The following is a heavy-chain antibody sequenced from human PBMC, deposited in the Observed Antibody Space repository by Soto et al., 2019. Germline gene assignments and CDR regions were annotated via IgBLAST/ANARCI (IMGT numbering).Heavy chain of an antibody. V-gene: IGHV1-2*02. CDR2: INPNSGGT. CDR1: GYTFTGYY. J-gene: IGHJ5*02. CDR3: ARVRNYDILTGYYGP. D-gene: IGHD3-9*01. Sequence: ASVKVSCKXSGYTFTGYYMHWVRQAPGQGLEWMGWINPNSGGTNYAQKFQGRVTMTRDTSISTAYMELSRLRSDDTAVYYCARVRNYDILTGYYGPWGQGTLVTVSS.